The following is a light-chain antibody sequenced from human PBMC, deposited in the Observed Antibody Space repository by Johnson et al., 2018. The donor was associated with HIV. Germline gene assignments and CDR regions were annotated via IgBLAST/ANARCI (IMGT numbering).Light chain of an antibody. CDR1: SSNIGNNY. CDR3: GTWDSSLRAYV. CDR2: DNN. Sequence: QSVLTQPPSVSAAPGQKVTISCSGSSSNIGNNYISWYQQLPGRAPKLLIYDNNKRPSGIPDRFSGSKSGTSATLGITGLQTGDEADYYRGTWDSSLRAYVFGTGTKVTVL. V-gene: IGLV1-51*01. J-gene: IGLJ1*01.